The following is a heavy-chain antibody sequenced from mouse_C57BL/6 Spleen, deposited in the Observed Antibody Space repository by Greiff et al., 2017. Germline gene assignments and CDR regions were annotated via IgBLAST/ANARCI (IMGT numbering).Heavy chain of an antibody. J-gene: IGHJ4*01. CDR3: TRDYGNYYAMDY. D-gene: IGHD2-1*01. V-gene: IGHV5-9-1*02. Sequence: EVQLVESGEGLVKPGGSLKLSCAASGFTFSSYAMSWVRQTPEKRLEWVAYISSGGDYIYYADTVKGRFTISRDNARNTLYLQMSSLKSEDTAMYYCTRDYGNYYAMDYWGQGTSVTVSS. CDR1: GFTFSSYA. CDR2: ISSGGDYI.